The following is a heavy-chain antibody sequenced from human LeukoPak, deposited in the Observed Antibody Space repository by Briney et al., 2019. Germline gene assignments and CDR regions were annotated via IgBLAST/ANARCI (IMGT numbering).Heavy chain of an antibody. CDR1: GFTFSSYA. Sequence: GSLRLSCAASGFTFSSYAMSWVRQAPGKGLEWVSAISGSGGSTYYADSVKGRFTISRDNSKNTLYLQMNSLRAEDTAVYYCAKDRVFYYDSSGYLFDYWGQGTLVTVSS. CDR3: AKDRVFYYDSSGYLFDY. V-gene: IGHV3-23*01. CDR2: ISGSGGST. D-gene: IGHD3-22*01. J-gene: IGHJ4*02.